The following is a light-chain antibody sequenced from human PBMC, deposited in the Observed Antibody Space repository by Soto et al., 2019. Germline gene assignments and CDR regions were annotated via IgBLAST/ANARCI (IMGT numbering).Light chain of an antibody. CDR1: HSLLHSNGYNY. CDR3: MQPRQSWT. V-gene: IGKV2-28*01. J-gene: IGKJ1*01. CDR2: LGS. Sequence: DGVITPSPLSLPVTPVEPASISFMSIHSLLHSNGYNYLDWYLQKPGQSPQLLIYLGSNRASGVPDRFSGSGSGTDFTLKISRVEAEDVGVYYCMQPRQSWTFGQGTKVDIK.